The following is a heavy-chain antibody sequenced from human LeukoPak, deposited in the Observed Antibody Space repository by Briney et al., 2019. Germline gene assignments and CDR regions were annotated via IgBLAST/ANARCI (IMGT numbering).Heavy chain of an antibody. J-gene: IGHJ4*02. CDR3: ARDHTSPPHSSLDY. Sequence: PSETLSLTCTVSGGSISSYYWSWIRQPAGKGLEWIGRIYTSGSTNYNPPLKSRVTMSVDTSKNQFSLKLSSVTAADTAAYYCARDHTSPPHSSLDYWGQGTLVTVSS. CDR1: GGSISSYY. V-gene: IGHV4-4*07. CDR2: IYTSGST. D-gene: IGHD5-18*01.